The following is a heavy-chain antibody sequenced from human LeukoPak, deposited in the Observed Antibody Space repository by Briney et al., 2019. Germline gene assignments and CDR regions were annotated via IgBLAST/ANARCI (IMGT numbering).Heavy chain of an antibody. J-gene: IGHJ3*02. CDR3: AKFYYRYGGNSVLSEDTRENLYDI. V-gene: IGHV3-30*18. CDR2: ISYDGIKK. D-gene: IGHD4-23*01. CDR1: GFTFSSYG. Sequence: GRSLRLSCAASGFTFSSYGIHWVRQAPGKGLEWVAVISYDGIKKFYADSVKGRFTISRDNSKNTLYLQNSLRAEDTAVYYCAKFYYRYGGNSVLSEDTRENLYDIWGQGTMVAVSS.